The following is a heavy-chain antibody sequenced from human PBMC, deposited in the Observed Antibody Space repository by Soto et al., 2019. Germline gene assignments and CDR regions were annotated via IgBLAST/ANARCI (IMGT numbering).Heavy chain of an antibody. D-gene: IGHD3-10*01. J-gene: IGHJ6*02. CDR3: ASVRSYYGMDV. CDR2: INAGNGNT. Sequence: QVQLVQSGAEEKKPGASVKVSCKASGYTFTSYAMHWVRQAPGQRLEWMGWINAGNGNTKYSQKFQGRVTITRDTSASTADMELSSLRSEDTAVYYCASVRSYYGMDVWGQGTTVTVSS. V-gene: IGHV1-3*05. CDR1: GYTFTSYA.